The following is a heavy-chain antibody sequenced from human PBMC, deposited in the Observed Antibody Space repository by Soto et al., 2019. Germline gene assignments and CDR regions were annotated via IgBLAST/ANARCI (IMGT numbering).Heavy chain of an antibody. CDR2: INPTDSET. D-gene: IGHD4-17*01. V-gene: IGHV5-10-1*01. Sequence: PWESLKISCKTSGHRFTTYWISWVRQMPGKGLEYMGKINPTDSETNYSPSFEGHVTFSVDRSTSTAYVRWNSLKASDTAMYYCASPTMTSTSFYYAMDVWGQGTTVTVSS. J-gene: IGHJ6*02. CDR3: ASPTMTSTSFYYAMDV. CDR1: GHRFTTYW.